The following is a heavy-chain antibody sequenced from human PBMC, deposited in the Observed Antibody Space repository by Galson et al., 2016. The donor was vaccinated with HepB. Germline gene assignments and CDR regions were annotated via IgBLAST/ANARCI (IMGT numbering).Heavy chain of an antibody. CDR3: TATRIAASYTEDALILFDY. CDR2: FDPEDGET. J-gene: IGHJ4*02. D-gene: IGHD6-13*01. Sequence: SVKVSCKVSGYTLTELSMHWVRQAPGKGLEWMGGFDPEDGETIYAQKFQGRVTMTEDTSTDTAYMELSSLRSEETAVYYCTATRIAASYTEDALILFDYWGQGTLVTVSS. CDR1: GYTLTELS. V-gene: IGHV1-24*01.